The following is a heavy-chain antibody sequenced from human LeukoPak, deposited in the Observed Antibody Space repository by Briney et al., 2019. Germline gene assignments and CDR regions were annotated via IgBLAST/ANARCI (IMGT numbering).Heavy chain of an antibody. J-gene: IGHJ6*03. CDR1: GYTFTGYY. Sequence: ASVKVSCKASGYTFTGYYMHWVRQAPGQGLEWMGWINPNSGGTNYAQKFQGRVTMTRDTSISTAYMELSRPRSDDTAVYYCARRGRIAAAGTHYYYMDVWGKGTTVTVSS. CDR3: ARRGRIAAAGTHYYYMDV. CDR2: INPNSGGT. V-gene: IGHV1-2*02. D-gene: IGHD6-13*01.